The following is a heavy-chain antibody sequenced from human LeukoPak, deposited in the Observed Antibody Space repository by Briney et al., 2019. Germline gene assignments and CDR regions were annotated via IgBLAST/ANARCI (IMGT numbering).Heavy chain of an antibody. CDR1: GGSISSYY. J-gene: IGHJ4*02. CDR3: ASSLGYSSSWYDY. V-gene: IGHV4-59*08. D-gene: IGHD6-13*01. Sequence: SETLSLTCTVSGGSISSYYWSWIRQPPGKGLEWIGYIYYSGITNYNPSLKSRVTISVDTSKNQFSLKLSSVTAADTAVYYCASSLGYSSSWYDYWGQGTLVTVSS. CDR2: IYYSGIT.